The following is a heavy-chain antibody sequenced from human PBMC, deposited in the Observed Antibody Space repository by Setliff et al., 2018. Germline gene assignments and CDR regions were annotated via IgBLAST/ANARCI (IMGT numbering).Heavy chain of an antibody. J-gene: IGHJ4*02. V-gene: IGHV3-23*01. D-gene: IGHD2-15*01. Sequence: PGGSLRLSCAASGFTFSSYAMSWVRQAPGKGLEWVSAISGSGGSTYYADSVKGRFTISRDNAKNSLYLQMNSLRAEDTAEYYCARDIDQGLLSHPLDYWGQGTLVTVSS. CDR1: GFTFSSYA. CDR3: ARDIDQGLLSHPLDY. CDR2: ISGSGGST.